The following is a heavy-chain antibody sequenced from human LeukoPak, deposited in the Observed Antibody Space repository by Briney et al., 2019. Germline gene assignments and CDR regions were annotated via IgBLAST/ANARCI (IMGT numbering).Heavy chain of an antibody. D-gene: IGHD3-22*01. V-gene: IGHV4-34*01. CDR2: INHSGST. CDR1: GGSFSGYY. J-gene: IGHJ4*02. Sequence: SETLSLTCAVCGGSFSGYYWSWIRQPPGKGLERIGEINHSGSTNYNPSLKSRVTISVDTSKNQFSLKLSSVTAADTAVYYCARARYYDSSGYHDFDYWGQGTLVTVSS. CDR3: ARARYYDSSGYHDFDY.